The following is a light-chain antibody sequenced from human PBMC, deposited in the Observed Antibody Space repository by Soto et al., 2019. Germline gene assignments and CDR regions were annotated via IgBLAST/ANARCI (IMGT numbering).Light chain of an antibody. CDR1: QRIGTH. Sequence: DIQMTQSPSSLSSSVGDRVTITCRTSQRIGTHLNWYHEKPGKAPKLLIYAASSLQSGVPSRFSGSGSGTDFTLTIRSLQPEDFATYHCQQLSSYPVTFGQGTKVDIK. CDR3: QQLSSYPVT. V-gene: IGKV1-39*01. J-gene: IGKJ1*01. CDR2: AAS.